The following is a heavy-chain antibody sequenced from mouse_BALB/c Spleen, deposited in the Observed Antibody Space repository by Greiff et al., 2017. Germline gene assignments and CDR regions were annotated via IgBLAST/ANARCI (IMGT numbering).Heavy chain of an antibody. J-gene: IGHJ2*01. Sequence: QVQLQQSGAELVKPGASVKLSCKASGYTFTSYYMYWVKQRPGQGLEWIGEINPSNGGTNFNEKFKSKATLTLDKSSSTAYMQLSSLTSEDSAVYFCARAETGTIDYWGQGTTLTVSS. D-gene: IGHD4-1*01. CDR1: GYTFTSYY. CDR2: INPSNGGT. V-gene: IGHV1S81*02. CDR3: ARAETGTIDY.